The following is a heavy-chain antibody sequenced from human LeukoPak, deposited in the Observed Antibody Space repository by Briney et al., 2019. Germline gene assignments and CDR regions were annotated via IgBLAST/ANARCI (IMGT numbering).Heavy chain of an antibody. Sequence: PGGSLRLSCAASKFTFSTYWMHWVRQAPGKGLVWVSRIISDGSTTSYADSVKGRFTISRDNAKNTLYLQMNSLRAEDTAVYYCAREDVDIAVAASGAFDIWGQGTMVTVYS. V-gene: IGHV3-74*01. D-gene: IGHD6-19*01. CDR3: AREDVDIAVAASGAFDI. CDR1: KFTFSTYW. J-gene: IGHJ3*02. CDR2: IISDGSTT.